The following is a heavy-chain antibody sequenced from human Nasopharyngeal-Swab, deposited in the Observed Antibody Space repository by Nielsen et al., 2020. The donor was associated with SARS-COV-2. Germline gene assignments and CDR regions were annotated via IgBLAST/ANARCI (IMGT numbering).Heavy chain of an antibody. Sequence: WIRQPPGKGLQHVSAITHRGISTYYADSVKGRFTISRDNAKTTLYLQMTNLRAEDTAVYYCANPWGSGWFYCDSWGQGTLVTVSS. V-gene: IGHV3-23*01. CDR3: ANPWGSGWFYCDS. J-gene: IGHJ4*02. CDR2: ITHRGIST. D-gene: IGHD6-19*01.